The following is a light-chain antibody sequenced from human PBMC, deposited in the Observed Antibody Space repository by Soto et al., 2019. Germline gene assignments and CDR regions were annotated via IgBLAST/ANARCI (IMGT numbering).Light chain of an antibody. CDR2: DVS. J-gene: IGLJ2*01. CDR1: SSDVGGYDF. CDR3: SSYTRSTTLV. V-gene: IGLV2-14*03. Sequence: QSALTQPASVSGSPGQSITISCTGTSSDVGGYDFVSWYQQHPGKAPKLMIYDVSNRPSGVSERFSGSKSGNTASLTISGLQAEDEADYYCSSYTRSTTLVFGGGTKVTVL.